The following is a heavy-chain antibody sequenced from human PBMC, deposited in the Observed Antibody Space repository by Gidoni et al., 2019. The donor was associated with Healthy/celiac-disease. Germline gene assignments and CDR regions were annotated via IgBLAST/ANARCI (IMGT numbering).Heavy chain of an antibody. V-gene: IGHV3-30-3*01. D-gene: IGHD3-22*01. J-gene: IGHJ6*02. CDR1: GFTFSSYA. CDR2: ISYDGSNK. CDR3: ARELYYYDSSGWNHYYYYYGMDV. Sequence: QVQLVESGGGVVQPGRSLRLSCAASGFTFSSYAMHWVRPAPGKGLEWVAVISYDGSNKYYADSVKGRFTISRDNSKNTLYLQMNSLRAEDTAVYYCARELYYYDSSGWNHYYYYYGMDVWGQGTTVTVSS.